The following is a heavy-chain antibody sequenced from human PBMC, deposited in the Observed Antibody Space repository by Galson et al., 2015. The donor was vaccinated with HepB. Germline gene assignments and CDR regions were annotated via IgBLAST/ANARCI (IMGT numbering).Heavy chain of an antibody. Sequence: SLRLSCAASGFTFGDYAMSWFRQAPGKGLEWVGFIRSKAYGGTTEYAASVKGRFTISRDDPKSIAYLQMNSLKTEDTAVYYCTRDGDSGSYLGVQHWGQGTLVTVSS. D-gene: IGHD1-26*01. CDR1: GFTFGDYA. V-gene: IGHV3-49*03. J-gene: IGHJ1*01. CDR3: TRDGDSGSYLGVQH. CDR2: IRSKAYGGTT.